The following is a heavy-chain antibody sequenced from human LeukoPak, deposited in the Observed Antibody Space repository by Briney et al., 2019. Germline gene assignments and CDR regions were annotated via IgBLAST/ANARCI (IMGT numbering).Heavy chain of an antibody. D-gene: IGHD5-18*01. V-gene: IGHV5-51*01. Sequence: GESLKISCKGSGYSFTSYWIGWVRQMPGKGLEWMGLIFPGDSETTYNPSFGGHVTISVDKAISTAYLQWSSLKASDTAMYYCVRLDSNDYCMDVWGKGTTVTVSS. CDR2: IFPGDSET. CDR3: VRLDSNDYCMDV. J-gene: IGHJ6*03. CDR1: GYSFTSYW.